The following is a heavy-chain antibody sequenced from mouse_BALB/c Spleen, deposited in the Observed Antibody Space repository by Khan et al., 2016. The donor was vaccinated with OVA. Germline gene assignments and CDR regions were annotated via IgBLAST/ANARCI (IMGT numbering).Heavy chain of an antibody. J-gene: IGHJ3*01. Sequence: QVQLQQPGAELVRPGASVKLSCKASGYTFTNYGVNWVKQRPGQGFEWIGNVYPSDRYTNYNQKFKEQVTLSVDKSSSTAYMQLSSPTTDDSAIYYGARGGVGGSSFAYWGQGTLVTVSA. CDR1: GYTFTNYG. D-gene: IGHD1-1*02. CDR3: ARGGVGGSSFAY. V-gene: IGHV1-69*02. CDR2: VYPSDRYT.